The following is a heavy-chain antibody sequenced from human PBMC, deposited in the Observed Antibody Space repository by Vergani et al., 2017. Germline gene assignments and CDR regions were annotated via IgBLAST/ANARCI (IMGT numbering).Heavy chain of an antibody. CDR2: LSTTGGA. J-gene: IGHJ5*02. CDR3: AGDTHSWQRADR. V-gene: IGHV4-59*02. Sequence: QAQLQESGPGLVKPSETLSLTCHVFGVSVPDYNCNWIRQAPGKGLEWIGSLSTTGGATQASHNPSLKSRVSISVDTSKSQFSLRLTSVTAADSAIYYCAGDTHSWQRADRWGQGLLVSVSS. CDR1: GVSVPDYN. D-gene: IGHD6-13*01.